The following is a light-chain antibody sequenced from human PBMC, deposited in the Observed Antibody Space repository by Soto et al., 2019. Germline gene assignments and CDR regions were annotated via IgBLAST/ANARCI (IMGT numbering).Light chain of an antibody. Sequence: QSALTQPPSASGSPGQSVTISCSGTSSDVGGCNYVSWHQQHPGKAPKLMIYEVSKRPSGVPDRFSGSKSGNTASLIVSGLQAEDEADYYCSSYAGSNNFVFGTGTKLTVL. CDR2: EVS. CDR1: SSDVGGCNY. CDR3: SSYAGSNNFV. V-gene: IGLV2-8*01. J-gene: IGLJ1*01.